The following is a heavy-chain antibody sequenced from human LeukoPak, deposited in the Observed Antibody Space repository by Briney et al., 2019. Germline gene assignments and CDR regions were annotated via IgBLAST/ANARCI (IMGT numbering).Heavy chain of an antibody. V-gene: IGHV1-18*01. D-gene: IGHD3-16*01. CDR1: GYTFTSYG. CDR2: ISADNGNT. CDR3: ATDDGGGVDY. J-gene: IGHJ4*02. Sequence: GAAVTASCKASGYTFTSYGISWVRQAPGQGLGWMGWISADNGNTNYAQKLRGRVTITTDTSTSTPYRELRSLRPDETAVDYCATDDGGGVDYWGQGTLVTVSS.